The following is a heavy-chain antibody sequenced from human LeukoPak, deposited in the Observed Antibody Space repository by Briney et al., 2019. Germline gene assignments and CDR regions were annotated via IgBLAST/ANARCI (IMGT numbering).Heavy chain of an antibody. CDR3: AKYDWFGELLVSNAFDI. Sequence: GGSLRLSCAASGFTFSSYGMSWVRRAPGKGLEWVSAISGSGGSTYYADSVKGRFTISRDNSKNTLYLQMNSLRAEDTAVYYCAKYDWFGELLVSNAFDIWGQGTMVTVSS. V-gene: IGHV3-23*01. J-gene: IGHJ3*02. CDR1: GFTFSSYG. D-gene: IGHD3-10*01. CDR2: ISGSGGST.